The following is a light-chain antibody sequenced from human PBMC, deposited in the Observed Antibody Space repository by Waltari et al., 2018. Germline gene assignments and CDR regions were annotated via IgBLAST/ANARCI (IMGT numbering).Light chain of an antibody. J-gene: IGLJ2*01. V-gene: IGLV2-18*02. CDR1: SRDVGRYNR. CDR2: DVS. CDR3: SSYTSSSTVV. Sequence: QSALTQPPSVSGSPGQSVTISCTGTSRDVGRYNRFSWYQQPPGTAPKLMIFDVSKRPSGVPDRFSGSKSGNTASLTISGLQAEDEADYYCSSYTSSSTVVFGGGTKLTVL.